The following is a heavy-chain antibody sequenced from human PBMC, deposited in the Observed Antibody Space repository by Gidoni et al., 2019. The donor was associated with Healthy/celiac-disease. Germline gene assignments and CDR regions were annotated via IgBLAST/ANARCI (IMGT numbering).Heavy chain of an antibody. CDR1: GGSISSYY. V-gene: IGHV4-4*07. D-gene: IGHD6-13*01. CDR2: IYTSGST. Sequence: QVQLQESGPGLVKPSETLSLTCTVSGGSISSYYWSWIRQPAGKGLEWIGRIYTSGSTNYNPSLKSRVTMSVDTSKNQFSLKLSSVTAADTAVYYCARDFRYSSSWAGSYWYFDLWGRGTLVTVSS. J-gene: IGHJ2*01. CDR3: ARDFRYSSSWAGSYWYFDL.